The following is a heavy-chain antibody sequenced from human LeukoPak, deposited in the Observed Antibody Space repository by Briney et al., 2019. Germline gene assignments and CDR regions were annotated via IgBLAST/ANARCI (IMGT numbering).Heavy chain of an antibody. J-gene: IGHJ3*02. D-gene: IGHD1-26*01. V-gene: IGHV4-4*07. CDR1: GGSISSYH. CDR2: LYTSGGT. CDR3: ARSGSYANDAFHI. Sequence: PSETLSLTCTVSGGSISSYHWSWIRQPAGQGLEWIGRLYTSGGTNYNPSLNSRVSMSVDTSKSQFSLELNSVTAADTAVYYCARSGSYANDAFHIWGQGTMVTVSS.